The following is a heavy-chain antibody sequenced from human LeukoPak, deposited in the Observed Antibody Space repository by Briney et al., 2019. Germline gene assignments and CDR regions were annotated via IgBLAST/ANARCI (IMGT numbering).Heavy chain of an antibody. CDR1: GFTFSSYS. D-gene: IGHD6-19*01. J-gene: IGHJ3*02. V-gene: IGHV3-48*01. CDR3: ARVAIAVAGLAFDI. CDR2: ISSSSSTI. Sequence: GGSLRLSCAASGFTFSSYSINWVRQAPGKGLEWVSYISSSSSTIYYADSVKGRFTISRDNAKNSLYLQMNSLRAEDTAVYYCARVAIAVAGLAFDIWGQGTMVTVSS.